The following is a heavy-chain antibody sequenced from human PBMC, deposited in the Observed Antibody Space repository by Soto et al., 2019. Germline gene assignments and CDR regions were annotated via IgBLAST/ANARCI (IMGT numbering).Heavy chain of an antibody. CDR2: ILYDGSNK. V-gene: IGHV3-33*01. CDR3: RGEIPDSEF. J-gene: IGHJ1*01. D-gene: IGHD2-21*01. Sequence: VRKETGKGLEWVAAILYDGSNKYYADSVKGRFTISRDNSKNTLYLQMNSLRAEDTAVYGRRGEIPDSEFWRQGSLDT.